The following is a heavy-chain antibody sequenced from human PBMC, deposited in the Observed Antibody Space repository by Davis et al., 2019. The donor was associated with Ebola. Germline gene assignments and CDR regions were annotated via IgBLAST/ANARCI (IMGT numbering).Heavy chain of an antibody. Sequence: AASVKVSCKASGYTFTGYYMHWVRQAPGQGLEWMGWINTNTGNPTYAQGFTGRFVFSLDTSVSTAYLQITSLKAEDTAVYYCARSSYTWYFSGMDVWGKGTTVTVSS. J-gene: IGHJ6*04. CDR3: ARSSYTWYFSGMDV. CDR2: INTNTGNP. D-gene: IGHD2-2*01. V-gene: IGHV7-4-1*02. CDR1: GYTFTGYY.